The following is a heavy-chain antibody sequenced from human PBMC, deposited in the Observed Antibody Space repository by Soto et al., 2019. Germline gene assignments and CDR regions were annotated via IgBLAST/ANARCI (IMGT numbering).Heavy chain of an antibody. Sequence: GGSLRLSCAASGLTFSDYYMSWIRQAPGKGLEWASYITCSGSYTKYADSVQGRFTISRDNAKNSLHLQMNSLRAEDTAVYYCARELDAIDVWGQGTTVTVSS. J-gene: IGHJ6*02. V-gene: IGHV3-11*05. CDR3: ARELDAIDV. CDR1: GLTFSDYY. CDR2: ITCSGSYT.